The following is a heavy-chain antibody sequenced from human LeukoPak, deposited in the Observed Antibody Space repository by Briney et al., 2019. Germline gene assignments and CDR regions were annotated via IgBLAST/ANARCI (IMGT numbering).Heavy chain of an antibody. CDR3: ATVGSGATVLDSFDY. Sequence: SGGSLRLSCAASGFTFSTYEMNWVRQAPGKGLEWVSIIASGGGHVYYGDSVKGRFTISRDNAKNLLYLQMNSLRVEDTAVYYCATVGSGATVLDSFDYWGQGTPVTVHS. V-gene: IGHV3-21*06. CDR2: IASGGGHV. J-gene: IGHJ4*02. CDR1: GFTFSTYE. D-gene: IGHD3/OR15-3a*01.